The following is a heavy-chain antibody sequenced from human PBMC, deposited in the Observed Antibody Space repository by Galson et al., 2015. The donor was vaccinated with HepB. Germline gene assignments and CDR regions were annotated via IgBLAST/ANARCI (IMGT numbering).Heavy chain of an antibody. V-gene: IGHV4-59*08. D-gene: IGHD6-19*01. CDR2: IHYSGGI. Sequence: LSLTCTVSGDSISSYYWSWIRQPPGKGLEWIGYIHYSGGINYNPSLKSRITISVDTSKNQFSLKLSSVTAADTAVYYCARHGVAVAGLYGMDVWGQGTTVTVSS. J-gene: IGHJ6*02. CDR1: GDSISSYY. CDR3: ARHGVAVAGLYGMDV.